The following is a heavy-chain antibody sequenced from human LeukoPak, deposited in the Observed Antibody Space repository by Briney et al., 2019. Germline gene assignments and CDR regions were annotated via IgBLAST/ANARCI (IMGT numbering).Heavy chain of an antibody. Sequence: GGSLRLSCAASGFTFSSYAMGWVRQAPGKGLEWLSAITGTGGVSYYADSVKGRFTISRDSSKTTLYLQMNSLRAEDTAVYYCAKEVSGSGSYYGGNDYWGQGTLVIVSS. J-gene: IGHJ4*02. V-gene: IGHV3-23*01. D-gene: IGHD3-10*01. CDR1: GFTFSSYA. CDR2: ITGTGGVS. CDR3: AKEVSGSGSYYGGNDY.